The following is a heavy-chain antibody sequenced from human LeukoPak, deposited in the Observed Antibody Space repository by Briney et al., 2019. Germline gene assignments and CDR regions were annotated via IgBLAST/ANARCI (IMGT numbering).Heavy chain of an antibody. V-gene: IGHV1-2*02. CDR1: GYTFTGYY. CDR2: INPNSGGT. D-gene: IGHD4-17*01. J-gene: IGHJ3*02. CDR3: ARDPRDYGDYGRNDAFDI. Sequence: ASVKVSCKASGYTFTGYYMHWVRQAPGQGLEWMGWINPNSGGTNYAQKFQGRVTMTTDTSTSTAYMELRSLRSDDTAVYYCARDPRDYGDYGRNDAFDIWGQGTMVTVSS.